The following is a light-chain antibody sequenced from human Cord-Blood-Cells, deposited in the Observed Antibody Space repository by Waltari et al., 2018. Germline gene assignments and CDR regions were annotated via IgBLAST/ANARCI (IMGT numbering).Light chain of an antibody. CDR2: RNN. Sequence: QSVLTQPPSASGTPGQRVTISCSGSSSNIGSNYVYWYQQLPGTAPKLLIYRNNQRPSGVPDRFSGSKSGTSASLAISGLRSEDGADYYCVAWDDSLSGPVFGGGTKLTVL. J-gene: IGLJ3*02. CDR3: VAWDDSLSGPV. V-gene: IGLV1-47*01. CDR1: SSNIGSNY.